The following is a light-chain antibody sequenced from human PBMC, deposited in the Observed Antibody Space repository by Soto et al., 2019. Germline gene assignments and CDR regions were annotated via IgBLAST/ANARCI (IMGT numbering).Light chain of an antibody. J-gene: IGKJ2*01. CDR2: DAS. Sequence: DLQMTQSPSSLSASVGDRVTITCQASQDISNYLNWYQQKPGKAPKLLIYDASNLETGVRSRFSGSGSGTEFIFTISSMQPEDIATYYCHRYDNPYTFGQGTKLEIK. V-gene: IGKV1-33*01. CDR1: QDISNY. CDR3: HRYDNPYT.